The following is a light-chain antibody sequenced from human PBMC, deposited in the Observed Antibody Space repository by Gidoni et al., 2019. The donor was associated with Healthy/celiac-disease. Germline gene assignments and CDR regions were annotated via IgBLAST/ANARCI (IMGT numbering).Light chain of an antibody. CDR1: QSVSSY. V-gene: IGKV3-11*01. J-gene: IGKJ5*01. Sequence: ELVLTQSPATLSLSPGERATLSCSASQSVSSYLAWYQQKPGQAPRLLIYDASNRATGIPARFSGSGSGTDFTLTISSLEPEDFAVDYCQQRSNWPPITFGQGTRLEIK. CDR2: DAS. CDR3: QQRSNWPPIT.